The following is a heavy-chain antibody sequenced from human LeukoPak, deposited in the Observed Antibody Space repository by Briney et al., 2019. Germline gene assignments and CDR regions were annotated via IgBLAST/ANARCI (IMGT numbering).Heavy chain of an antibody. D-gene: IGHD5-12*01. CDR2: INHSGST. V-gene: IGHV4-34*01. CDR1: GGSFSGYY. Sequence: SETLSLTCAVYGGSFSGYYWSWIRQPPGKGLEWIGEINHSGSTNYNPSLKSRVTISVDTSKNQFSLQLNSVTPEDTAVYYCARGYGIVATRGWLFDYWGQGTLVTVSS. CDR3: ARGYGIVATRGWLFDY. J-gene: IGHJ4*02.